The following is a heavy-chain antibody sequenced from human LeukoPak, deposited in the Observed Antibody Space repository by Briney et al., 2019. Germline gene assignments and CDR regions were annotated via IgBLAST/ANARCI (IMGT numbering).Heavy chain of an antibody. J-gene: IGHJ5*02. Sequence: PSETLSLTCTVSGDSISSSSYYWGWIRQPPGKGLEWIGSIYYSGSTYYNPSLKSRVTISVDTSKNQFSLKLSSVTAADTAVYYCARHYYDSSGYTTWGQGTLVTVSS. D-gene: IGHD3-22*01. CDR3: ARHYYDSSGYTT. CDR2: IYYSGST. CDR1: GDSISSSSYY. V-gene: IGHV4-39*01.